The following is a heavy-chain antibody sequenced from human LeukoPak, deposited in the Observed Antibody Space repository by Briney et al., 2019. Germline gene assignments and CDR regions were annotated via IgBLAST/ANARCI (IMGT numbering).Heavy chain of an antibody. J-gene: IGHJ5*02. V-gene: IGHV4-59*01. CDR3: ARDGIAARSGWFDP. D-gene: IGHD6-6*01. Sequence: SETLSLTCTVSGGSISSYYWSWIRQPPGKGLEWIGCIYYSGSTNYNPSLRSRVTISVDTSKNQFSLKLSSVTAADTAVYYCARDGIAARSGWFDPWGQGTLVTVSS. CDR1: GGSISSYY. CDR2: IYYSGST.